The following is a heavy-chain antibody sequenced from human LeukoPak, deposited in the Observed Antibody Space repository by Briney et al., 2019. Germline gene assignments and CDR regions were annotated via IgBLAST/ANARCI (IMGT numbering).Heavy chain of an antibody. D-gene: IGHD4-17*01. CDR1: GFTFDDYA. Sequence: GGSLRLSCAASGFTFDDYAMHWVRQAPGKGLEWVSLISGDGGSTYYAYSVKGRFTISRDNSKNSLYLQMNSLRTEDTALYYCAKDIGDYVEYYFDYWGQGTLVTVSS. V-gene: IGHV3-43*02. CDR2: ISGDGGST. J-gene: IGHJ4*02. CDR3: AKDIGDYVEYYFDY.